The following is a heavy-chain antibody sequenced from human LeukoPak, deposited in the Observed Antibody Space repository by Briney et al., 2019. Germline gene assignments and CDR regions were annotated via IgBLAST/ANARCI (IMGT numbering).Heavy chain of an antibody. J-gene: IGHJ4*02. CDR2: IYTSGST. Sequence: PSQTLSLTCTFSGGSISSGSYYWSWIRQPAGKGLEWIGRIYTSGSTNYNPSLKSRVTISVDTSKNQFSLKLSSVTAADTAVYYCARERGRIVVVIDYWGQGTLVTVSS. D-gene: IGHD3-22*01. CDR3: ARERGRIVVVIDY. V-gene: IGHV4-61*02. CDR1: GGSISSGSYY.